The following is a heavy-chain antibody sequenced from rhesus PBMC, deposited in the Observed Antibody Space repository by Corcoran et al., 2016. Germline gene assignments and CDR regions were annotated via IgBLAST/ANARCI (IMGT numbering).Heavy chain of an antibody. CDR3: ARRPDSSGLDY. Sequence: QVQLQESGPGLVKPSETLSLTCAVSGGSISGGYGWSWIRQPPGKGLEWIGHIFGSIGSTYYNPSLQCRVTISRDTSKNQFSLKLSSVTAADTAVYYCARRPDSSGLDYWGQGVLVTVSS. V-gene: IGHV4S7*01. CDR1: GGSISGGYG. CDR2: IFGSIGST. D-gene: IGHD6-31*01. J-gene: IGHJ4*01.